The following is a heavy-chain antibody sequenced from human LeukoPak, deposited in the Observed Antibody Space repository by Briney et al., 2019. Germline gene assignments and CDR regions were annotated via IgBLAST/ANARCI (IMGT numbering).Heavy chain of an antibody. CDR3: ASTGGFAYGGNSLWDFDY. CDR1: GYTFTSYD. CDR2: RNPNSGNT. D-gene: IGHD4-23*01. J-gene: IGHJ4*02. Sequence: ASVKVSCKASGYTFTSYDINWVRQATGQGLEWMGWRNPNSGNTGYAQKFQGRVTMTRNTSISTAYMELSSLRSEDTAVYYCASTGGFAYGGNSLWDFDYWGQGTLVTVSS. V-gene: IGHV1-8*01.